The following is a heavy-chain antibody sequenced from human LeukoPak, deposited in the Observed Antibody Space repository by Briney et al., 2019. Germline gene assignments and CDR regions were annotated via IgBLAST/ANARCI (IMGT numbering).Heavy chain of an antibody. CDR2: INPNSGST. J-gene: IGHJ5*02. V-gene: IGHV1-2*06. D-gene: IGHD3-9*01. CDR3: ARDHNPYIPIDKFDTYNWFDP. CDR1: GYTFTGYY. Sequence: ASVKVSCKASGYTFTGYYMHWVRQAPGQGLEWMGRINPNSGSTNYAQKFQGRVTMTRDTSISTAYMELSRLRSDDTAVYYCARDHNPYIPIDKFDTYNWFDPWGQPTLVTVSS.